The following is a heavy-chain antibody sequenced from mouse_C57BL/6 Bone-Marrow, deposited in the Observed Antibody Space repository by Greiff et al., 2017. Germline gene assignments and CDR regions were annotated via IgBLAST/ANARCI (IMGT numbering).Heavy chain of an antibody. V-gene: IGHV1-64*01. D-gene: IGHD2-12*01. CDR3: ARDLLYGDY. CDR2: IHPNSGST. J-gene: IGHJ4*01. Sequence: VQLQQSGAELVKPGASVKLSCKASGYTFTSYWMHWVKQRPGQGLEWIGMIHPNSGSTNYNEKFKSKATLTVNKSSSTAYMQLSSLTSEDSAVYYCARDLLYGDYWGQGTSVTVSS. CDR1: GYTFTSYW.